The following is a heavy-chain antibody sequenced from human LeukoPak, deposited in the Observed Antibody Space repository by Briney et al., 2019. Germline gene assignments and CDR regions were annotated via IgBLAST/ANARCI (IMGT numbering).Heavy chain of an antibody. D-gene: IGHD4-17*01. V-gene: IGHV3-53*01. CDR1: GFTVSSNY. CDR2: IYSGGST. J-gene: IGHJ4*02. Sequence: GGSLRLSCAASGFTVSSNYMSWVRQAPGKGLEWVSVIYSGGSTYYADSVKGRFTISRDNSKNTLYLQMNSLRAEDTAVYYCAKVGHGDYDFDYWGQGTLVTVSS. CDR3: AKVGHGDYDFDY.